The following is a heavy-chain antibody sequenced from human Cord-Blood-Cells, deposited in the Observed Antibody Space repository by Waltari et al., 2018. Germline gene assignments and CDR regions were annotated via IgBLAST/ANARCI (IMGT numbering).Heavy chain of an antibody. Sequence: EVQLVESGGGLVQPGGSLRLSCAASGFTFSSYWMSWVRQAPGMGLKWVANIKQDGSEKNYVDSVKGRFTISRDNAKNSLYLQMNSLRAEDTAVYYCARPTLTVTTGNDAFDIWGQGTMVTVSS. CDR3: ARPTLTVTTGNDAFDI. J-gene: IGHJ3*02. CDR1: GFTFSSYW. CDR2: IKQDGSEK. V-gene: IGHV3-7*01. D-gene: IGHD4-17*01.